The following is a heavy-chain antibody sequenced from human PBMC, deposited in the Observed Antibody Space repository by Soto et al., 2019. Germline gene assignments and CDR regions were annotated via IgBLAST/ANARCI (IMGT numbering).Heavy chain of an antibody. CDR2: SSAHNGNT. CDR1: GYTFTSYG. D-gene: IGHD6-13*01. J-gene: IGHJ5*01. Sequence: GASVKVSCKASGYTFTSYGISWVRQAPGQRLEWMGCSSAHNGNTNYAQKLHGRVTMTPDTSTSPVYMELRCLRSDDTAVYYCARGKKWIDFWGQGTLVTVSS. CDR3: ARGKKWIDF. V-gene: IGHV1-18*04.